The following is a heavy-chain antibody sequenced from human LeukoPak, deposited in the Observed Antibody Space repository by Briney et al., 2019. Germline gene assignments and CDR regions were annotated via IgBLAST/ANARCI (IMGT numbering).Heavy chain of an antibody. V-gene: IGHV3-74*03. CDR1: GFTFSDYW. J-gene: IGHJ4*02. CDR2: ITYDGDNT. Sequence: GGSLRLSCVASGFTFSDYWIHWVRQAPGKGLVWVSRITYDGDNTEYADSVRGRFTTSRDNAKNTVYLQLNSLRAEDTAVYYCARDSGAPTPLDYWGQGALVTVSS. CDR3: ARDSGAPTPLDY.